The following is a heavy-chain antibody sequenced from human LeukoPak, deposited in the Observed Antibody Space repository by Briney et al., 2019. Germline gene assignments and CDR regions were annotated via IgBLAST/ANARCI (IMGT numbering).Heavy chain of an antibody. CDR1: GFTFSSYG. Sequence: QPGGSLRLSCAASGFTFSSYGMHWVRQAPGKGLEWVAVISYDGSNKYYADSVKGRFTISRDNSKNTLYLQMNNLRAEDTAVYYCAKDYYGSGSYYSRGWFDPWGQGTLVTVSS. D-gene: IGHD3-10*01. CDR3: AKDYYGSGSYYSRGWFDP. V-gene: IGHV3-30*18. CDR2: ISYDGSNK. J-gene: IGHJ5*02.